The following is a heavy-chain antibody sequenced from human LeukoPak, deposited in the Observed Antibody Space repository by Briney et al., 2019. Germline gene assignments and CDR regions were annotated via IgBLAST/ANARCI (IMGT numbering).Heavy chain of an antibody. D-gene: IGHD3-22*01. V-gene: IGHV3-11*01. CDR2: ICDSGRTI. CDR3: ARGRLGDYDHSGYYDK. CDR1: GFTFSDYY. Sequence: PGGSLRLSCAASGFTFSDYYVSWIRQAPGKGLEWVSYICDSGRTIYYADSVKGRFTISRDNAKNSVYLQMNNLGAEDTAVYYCARGRLGDYDHSGYYDKWGQGTLVTVSS. J-gene: IGHJ4*02.